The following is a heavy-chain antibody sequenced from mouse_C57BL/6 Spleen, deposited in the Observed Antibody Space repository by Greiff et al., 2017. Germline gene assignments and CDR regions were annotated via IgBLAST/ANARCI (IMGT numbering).Heavy chain of an antibody. CDR1: GYTFTSYW. V-gene: IGHV1-72*01. D-gene: IGHD1-1*01. Sequence: QVQLQQPGAELVKPGASVKLSCKASGYTFTSYWMHWVKQRPGRGLEWIGRIDPNSGGTKYNEKFKSKATLTVDKPSSTAYMQLSSLTSEDSAVYYCARDWEIYYYGSSYWYFEVWGTGTTVTVSS. CDR2: IDPNSGGT. CDR3: ARDWEIYYYGSSYWYFEV. J-gene: IGHJ1*03.